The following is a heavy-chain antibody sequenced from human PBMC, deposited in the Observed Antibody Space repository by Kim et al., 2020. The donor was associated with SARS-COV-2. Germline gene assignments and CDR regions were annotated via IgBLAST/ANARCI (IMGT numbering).Heavy chain of an antibody. CDR2: K. Sequence: KRYSPSLKGRLTITKDTSKNQVVLTMTNMDPVDTATYYCAHRRGIVDAFDYWGQGTLVTVSS. V-gene: IGHV2-5*01. J-gene: IGHJ4*02. CDR3: AHRRGIVDAFDY. D-gene: IGHD2-21*01.